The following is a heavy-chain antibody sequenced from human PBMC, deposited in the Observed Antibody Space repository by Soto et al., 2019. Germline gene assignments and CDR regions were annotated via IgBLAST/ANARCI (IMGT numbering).Heavy chain of an antibody. CDR1: GYTFTSYG. V-gene: IGHV1-18*01. J-gene: IGHJ4*02. CDR2: ISAYNGNT. D-gene: IGHD6-6*01. Sequence: ASVKVSCKASGYTFTSYGISWVRQAPGQGLEWMGWISAYNGNTKYAQKLQGRVTITTDTSTSTAYMELSSLRSEDTAVYYCPRIGYSSSSGYWGQGTLVTVSS. CDR3: PRIGYSSSSGY.